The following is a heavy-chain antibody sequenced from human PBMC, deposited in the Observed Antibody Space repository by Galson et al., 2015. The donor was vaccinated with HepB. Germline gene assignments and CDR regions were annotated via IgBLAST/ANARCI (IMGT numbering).Heavy chain of an antibody. J-gene: IGHJ4*02. CDR2: ISYDGSNK. CDR3: ARGEVAPSAMIDY. CDR1: GFTFKNYG. D-gene: IGHD2-2*01. Sequence: SLRLSCAASGFTFKNYGIHWVRQAPGKGLEWVAVISYDGSNKYYADSVKGRFTISRDNAKNSLYLQMNSLRAEDTAVYYCARGEVAPSAMIDYWGQGTLVTVSS. V-gene: IGHV3-30*03.